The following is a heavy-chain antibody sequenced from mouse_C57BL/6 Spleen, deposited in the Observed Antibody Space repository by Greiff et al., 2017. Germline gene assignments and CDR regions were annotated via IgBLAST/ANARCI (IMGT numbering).Heavy chain of an antibody. J-gene: IGHJ2*01. D-gene: IGHD1-1*01. CDR2: IFPGSGST. Sequence: QVQLQQSGPELVKPGASVKISCKASGYTFTDYYINWVKQRPGQGLEWIGWIFPGSGSTYYNEKFKGKATLTVDKSSSTAYMLLSILTSEDSAVYFCARGGGTVVATKDYFDYWGQGTTLTVSS. CDR3: ARGGGTVVATKDYFDY. V-gene: IGHV1-75*01. CDR1: GYTFTDYY.